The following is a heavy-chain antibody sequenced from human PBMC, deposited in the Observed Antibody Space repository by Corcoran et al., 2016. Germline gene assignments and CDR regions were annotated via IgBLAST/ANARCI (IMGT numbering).Heavy chain of an antibody. CDR2: IIPIFGTA. CDR1: GGTFSSYA. D-gene: IGHD3-10*01. CDR3: AREVTMVRGVICYYYGMDV. V-gene: IGHV1-69*01. Sequence: QVQLVQSGAEVKKPGSSVKVSCKASGGTFSSYAISWVRQAPGQGLEWMGGIIPIFGTANYAQKFQGRVTITADESTSTAYMELSSLRSEDTAVYYGAREVTMVRGVICYYYGMDVWGQGTTVTVSS. J-gene: IGHJ6*02.